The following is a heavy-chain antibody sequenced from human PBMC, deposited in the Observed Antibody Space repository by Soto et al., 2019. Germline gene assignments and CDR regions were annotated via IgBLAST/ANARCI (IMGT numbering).Heavy chain of an antibody. Sequence: QVQLVQSGAELKKPGSSVKVSCKGSGDTFSFYTINWVRQASGLGLEWMGRVNPILSMSNYAQKFQGRVTMTADKSTSTAYMELRSLRSEDTAFYYCATSYGSGYRAFDYWGQGALVTVSS. J-gene: IGHJ4*02. D-gene: IGHD3-10*01. CDR3: ATSYGSGYRAFDY. CDR2: VNPILSMS. V-gene: IGHV1-69*02. CDR1: GDTFSFYT.